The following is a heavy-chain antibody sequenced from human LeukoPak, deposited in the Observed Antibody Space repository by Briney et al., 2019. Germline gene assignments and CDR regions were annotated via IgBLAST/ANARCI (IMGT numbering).Heavy chain of an antibody. CDR1: GYTFTNYY. J-gene: IGHJ3*02. D-gene: IGHD2-21*01. V-gene: IGHV1-46*01. Sequence: ASVKVSCKASGYTFTNYYMHWVRQAPGQGLEWMGIINPSGGSTSYAQKFQGRVTMTRDTSTSTAYMELSSLRSEDTAVYYCARASSYCGGDCYSANIWGQGTMVTVSS. CDR2: INPSGGST. CDR3: ARASSYCGGDCYSANI.